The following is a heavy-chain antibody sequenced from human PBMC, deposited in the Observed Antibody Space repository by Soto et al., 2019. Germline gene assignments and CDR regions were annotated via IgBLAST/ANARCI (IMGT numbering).Heavy chain of an antibody. CDR3: AKGLGRYFDWLLGHYGMDV. Sequence: PGGSLRLSCAASGFTFDDYTMHWVRQAPGKGLEWVSLISWDGGSTYYADSVKGRFTISRDNSKNFLYLQMNSLRTEDTALYYCAKGLGRYFDWLLGHYGMDVWGQGTTVTVSS. J-gene: IGHJ6*02. V-gene: IGHV3-43*01. CDR2: ISWDGGST. CDR1: GFTFDDYT. D-gene: IGHD3-9*01.